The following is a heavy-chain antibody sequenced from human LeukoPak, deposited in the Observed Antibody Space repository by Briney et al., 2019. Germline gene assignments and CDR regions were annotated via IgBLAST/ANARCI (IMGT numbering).Heavy chain of an antibody. CDR2: INPSGGST. J-gene: IGHJ4*02. CDR3: ARSTVRAVLLWFGESSFDY. CDR1: GYTFTSYY. D-gene: IGHD3-10*01. V-gene: IGHV1-46*01. Sequence: ASVKVSCKASGYTFTSYYMHWVRQAPGQGLEWMGIINPSGGSTSYAQKFQGRVTMTRDTSTSTVYMELSSLRSEDTAVYYCARSTVRAVLLWFGESSFDYWGQGTLVTVSS.